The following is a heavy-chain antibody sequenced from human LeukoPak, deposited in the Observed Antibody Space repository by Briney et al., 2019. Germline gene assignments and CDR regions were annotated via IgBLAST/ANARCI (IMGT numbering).Heavy chain of an antibody. CDR3: ASAYYGILTGYYHEFDY. J-gene: IGHJ4*02. V-gene: IGHV3-30-3*01. D-gene: IGHD3-9*01. CDR1: GFTFSNYV. CDR2: ISYDGSNK. Sequence: GGSLRLSCAASGFTFSNYVMHWVRQAPGKGLEWVAVISYDGSNKYYADSVKGRFTISRDNSKNTLYLQMNSLRAEDTAVYYCASAYYGILTGYYHEFDYWGQGTLVTGSS.